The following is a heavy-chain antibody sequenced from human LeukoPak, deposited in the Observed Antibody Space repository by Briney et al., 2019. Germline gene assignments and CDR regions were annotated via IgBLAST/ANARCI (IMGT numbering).Heavy chain of an antibody. D-gene: IGHD6-19*01. CDR3: ARSSDSSGYYGGGIIDY. J-gene: IGHJ4*02. Sequence: SETLSLTCTVSGGSISIYYWNWIRQHAGKGLEWIGRIYTNENTFFNPSLKSRVTMSVDTSKNQFSLQLTSVTAADAAVYYCARSSDSSGYYGGGIIDYWGQGTLVTVSS. CDR2: IYTNENT. CDR1: GGSISIYY. V-gene: IGHV4-4*07.